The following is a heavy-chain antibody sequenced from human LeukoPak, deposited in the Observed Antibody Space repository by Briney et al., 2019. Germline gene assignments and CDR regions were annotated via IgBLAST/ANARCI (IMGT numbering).Heavy chain of an antibody. D-gene: IGHD6-13*01. J-gene: IGHJ5*02. CDR3: ARGAAAAGTWWFDP. Sequence: SETLSLTCTVSGGSISSYYWSWIRQPAGKGLEWIGRIYTSGSTNYNPSLKSRVTMSVDTSMNQFSLKLSSVTAADTAVYYCARGAAAAGTWWFDPWGQGTLVTVSS. V-gene: IGHV4-4*07. CDR2: IYTSGST. CDR1: GGSISSYY.